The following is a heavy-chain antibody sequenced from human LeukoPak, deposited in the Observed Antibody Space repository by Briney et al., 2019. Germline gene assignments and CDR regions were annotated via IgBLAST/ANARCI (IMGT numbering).Heavy chain of an antibody. D-gene: IGHD2-2*01. Sequence: PSETLSLTCAVYGGSFSGYYWSWIRQPPGKGLEWIGEINHSGSTNYNPSLKSRVTISVDTSKNQFSLKLSSVTAADTAVYYCARGPIEVVPAASFDYWGQGTLVNVSS. CDR1: GGSFSGYY. J-gene: IGHJ4*02. CDR2: INHSGST. V-gene: IGHV4-34*01. CDR3: ARGPIEVVPAASFDY.